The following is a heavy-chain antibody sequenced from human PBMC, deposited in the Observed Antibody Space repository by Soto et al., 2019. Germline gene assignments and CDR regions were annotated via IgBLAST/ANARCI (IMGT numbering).Heavy chain of an antibody. CDR1: GFTFSSYS. J-gene: IGHJ4*02. CDR2: ISSSSSYI. CDR3: ARVSVIGEPQYYFDY. V-gene: IGHV3-21*01. D-gene: IGHD3-10*01. Sequence: EVQLVESGGGLVKPGGSLRLSCAASGFTFSSYSMNWVRQAPGKGLEWVSSISSSSSYIYYADSVKGRFTISRDNAKNSLYLQMNSLRAEDTAVYYCARVSVIGEPQYYFDYWGQGTLVTVSS.